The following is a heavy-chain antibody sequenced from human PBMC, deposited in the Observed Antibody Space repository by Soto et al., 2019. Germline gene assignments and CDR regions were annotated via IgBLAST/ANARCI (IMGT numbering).Heavy chain of an antibody. CDR3: ARGIRPGDTAMVTAAQSFDY. CDR1: GYTFTSYG. V-gene: IGHV1-18*01. D-gene: IGHD5-18*01. CDR2: ISAYNGNT. J-gene: IGHJ4*02. Sequence: ASVKVSCKASGYTFTSYGISWVRQAPGQGLEWMGWISAYNGNTNYAQKLQGRVTMTTDTSTSTAYMELRSLRSDDTAVYYCARGIRPGDTAMVTAAQSFDYWGQGTLVTVSS.